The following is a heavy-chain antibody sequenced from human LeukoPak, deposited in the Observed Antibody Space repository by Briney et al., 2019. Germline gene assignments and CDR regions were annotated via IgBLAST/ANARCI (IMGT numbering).Heavy chain of an antibody. CDR3: AKGHYDFRDY. D-gene: IGHD3-3*01. CDR1: GFTFSSYA. J-gene: IGHJ4*02. Sequence: GGSLRLSCAASGFTFSSYAMSWVRQAPGKGLEWVSSISSSSSYIYYADSVKGRFTISRDNAKNSLYLQMNSLRAEDTALYYCAKGHYDFRDYWGQGTLVTVSS. CDR2: ISSSSSYI. V-gene: IGHV3-21*04.